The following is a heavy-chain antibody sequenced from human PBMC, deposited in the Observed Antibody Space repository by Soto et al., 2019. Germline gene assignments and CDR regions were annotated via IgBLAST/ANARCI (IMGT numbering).Heavy chain of an antibody. CDR2: VNHSGST. J-gene: IGHJ6*02. Sequence: QVQLQQWGAGLLKPSETLSLTCGVYGGSFSGYYWSWIRQPPGKGLEWIGEVNHSGSTNYNPSLKSRVTISGDTSKNQFSLKLSSVTAADTALYYCARKSLPYSGSGSPYGMDVWGQGTTVTGAS. CDR3: ARKSLPYSGSGSPYGMDV. D-gene: IGHD3-10*01. V-gene: IGHV4-34*01. CDR1: GGSFSGYY.